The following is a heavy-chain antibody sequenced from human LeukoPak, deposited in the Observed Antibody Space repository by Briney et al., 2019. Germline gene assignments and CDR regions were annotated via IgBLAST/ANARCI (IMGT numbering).Heavy chain of an antibody. Sequence: PSETLSLTCAVYGGSFSGYYWSWIRQPPGKGLEWIGYIYYSGSTNYNPSLKSRVTISVDTSKNQFSLKLSSVTAADTAVYYCARERLQGVVYYYYYGMDVWGQGTTVTVSS. V-gene: IGHV4-59*01. CDR1: GGSFSGYY. CDR2: IYYSGST. J-gene: IGHJ6*02. D-gene: IGHD4-11*01. CDR3: ARERLQGVVYYYYYGMDV.